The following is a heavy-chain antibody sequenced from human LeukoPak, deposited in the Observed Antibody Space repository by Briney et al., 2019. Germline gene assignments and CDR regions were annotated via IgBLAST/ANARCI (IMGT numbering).Heavy chain of an antibody. CDR1: GGSFSGYY. D-gene: IGHD4-23*01. CDR3: ARGKGQGGGNPRGYYYYYMDV. Sequence: PSETLSLTCAVYGGSFSGYYWSWIRQPPGKGLEWIGEINHSGSTNYNPSLKSRVTISVDTSKNQFSLKLSSVTAADTAVYYCARGKGQGGGNPRGYYYYYMDVWGKGTTVTVSS. J-gene: IGHJ6*03. V-gene: IGHV4-34*01. CDR2: INHSGST.